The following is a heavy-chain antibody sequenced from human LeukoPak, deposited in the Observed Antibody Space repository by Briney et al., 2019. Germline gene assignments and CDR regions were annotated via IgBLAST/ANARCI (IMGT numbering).Heavy chain of an antibody. CDR1: GFTFSSYG. D-gene: IGHD6-13*01. CDR2: ISYDGSNK. J-gene: IGHJ4*02. Sequence: GGSLRLSCAASGFTFSSYGMHWVRQAPGKGLEWVAVISYDGSNKYYADSVKGRFTISRDNAKNSLYLQMNSLRAEDTAVYYCARAGQLVAAAGPSDYWGQGTLVIVSS. V-gene: IGHV3-30*03. CDR3: ARAGQLVAAAGPSDY.